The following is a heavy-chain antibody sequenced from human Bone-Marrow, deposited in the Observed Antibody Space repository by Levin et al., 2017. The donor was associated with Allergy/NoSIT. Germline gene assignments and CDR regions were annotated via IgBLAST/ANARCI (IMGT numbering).Heavy chain of an antibody. CDR3: ARDGGSYDTSGSYWNVDL. CDR1: SGSISSSDYY. Sequence: SQTLSLTCTVSSGSISSSDYYWGWVRQPPGRGLEWIGNIYYSGSTYYNPSLKSRVTISIDTSKNQFSLRLNSVTAADPAVFYCARDGGSYDTSGSYWNVDLWGRGTLVTVSS. D-gene: IGHD3-22*01. CDR2: IYYSGST. J-gene: IGHJ2*01. V-gene: IGHV4-39*07.